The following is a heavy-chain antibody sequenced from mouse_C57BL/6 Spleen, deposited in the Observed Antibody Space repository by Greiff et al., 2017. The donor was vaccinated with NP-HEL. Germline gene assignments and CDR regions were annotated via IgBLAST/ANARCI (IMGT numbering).Heavy chain of an antibody. CDR1: GYTFTSYW. Sequence: VQLQQPGTELVKPGASVKLSCKASGYTFTSYWMHWVKQRPGQGLEWIGNINPSNGGTNYNEKFKSKATLTVDKSSSTAYMQLSSLTSEDSAVYYCATAPYSNYGYFDVWGTGTTVTVAS. D-gene: IGHD2-5*01. V-gene: IGHV1-53*01. CDR2: INPSNGGT. J-gene: IGHJ1*03. CDR3: ATAPYSNYGYFDV.